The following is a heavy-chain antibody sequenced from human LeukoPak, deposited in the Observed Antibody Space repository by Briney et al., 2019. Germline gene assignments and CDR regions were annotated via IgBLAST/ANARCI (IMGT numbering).Heavy chain of an antibody. CDR1: GFTYSTYT. D-gene: IGHD3-10*01. Sequence: GGSLRLSCAASGFTYSTYTMAWVRQGPGGGLEWVSGISGNGAFTYYADSVKGRFAISRDDSKSTLYLQMNSLRVEDTAVYYCAKDFGRNLGGPGYRGRGTLVTVSS. V-gene: IGHV3-23*01. CDR2: ISGNGAFT. J-gene: IGHJ4*02. CDR3: AKDFGRNLGGPGY.